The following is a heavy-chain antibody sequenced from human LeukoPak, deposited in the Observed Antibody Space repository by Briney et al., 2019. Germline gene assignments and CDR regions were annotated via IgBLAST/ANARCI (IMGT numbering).Heavy chain of an antibody. CDR1: GFTFSTYS. D-gene: IGHD6-19*01. V-gene: IGHV3-21*01. CDR3: ATDGRSSGWYGFDY. CDR2: ITSAVGRI. J-gene: IGHJ4*02. Sequence: GGSLRLSCAASGFTFSTYSMNWVRQAPGEGREWVSSITSAVGRIYYADSLGGRTTTSRDNARSSLYLPMNSRRAEDTAVYYCATDGRSSGWYGFDYWGLGSLVTVSS.